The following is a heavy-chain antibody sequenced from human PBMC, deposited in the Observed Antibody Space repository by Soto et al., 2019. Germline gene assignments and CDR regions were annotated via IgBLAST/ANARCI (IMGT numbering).Heavy chain of an antibody. V-gene: IGHV3-7*01. Sequence: PGGSLRLSCAASGFIFSSYWINWVRQTPGKGLECVAAIKGDGSQRYYVDSVKGRFTISRDNAKNSVDLQMKSLRAEDTAVYYCVRDAQRGGDYDYWGQGTLVTVSS. J-gene: IGHJ4*02. CDR3: VRDAQRGGDYDY. CDR2: IKGDGSQR. D-gene: IGHD4-17*01. CDR1: GFIFSSYW.